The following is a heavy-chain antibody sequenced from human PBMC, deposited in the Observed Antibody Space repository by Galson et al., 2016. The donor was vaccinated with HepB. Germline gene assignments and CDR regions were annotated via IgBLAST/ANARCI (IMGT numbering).Heavy chain of an antibody. CDR2: ISYDGSDK. CDR3: ARAWLLWVPPQFDY. V-gene: IGHV3-30*04. CDR1: RFTFSNYA. D-gene: IGHD3-3*01. J-gene: IGHJ4*02. Sequence: SLRLSCAASRFTFSNYAMHWVRQAPGKGLEWLAVISYDGSDKYYADSVKGRFTISRDNSKNTPYLQMSSLRAEDTAVYYCARAWLLWVPPQFDYWGQGTLVTVSS.